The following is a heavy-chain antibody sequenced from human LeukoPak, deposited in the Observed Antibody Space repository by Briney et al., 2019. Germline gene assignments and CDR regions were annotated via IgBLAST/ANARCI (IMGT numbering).Heavy chain of an antibody. D-gene: IGHD6-25*01. J-gene: IGHJ4*02. Sequence: PSETLSLTCTVSGGSIHSYYWSWIRQPPGKGLEWIGHMYYSGSANHNPSLKSRVTISRDTSKNQFSLKLTSVTAADTAVYYCARAGGVKTAALDLDYWGQGTLVTVSS. CDR3: ARAGGVKTAALDLDY. CDR1: GGSIHSYY. CDR2: MYYSGSA. V-gene: IGHV4-59*01.